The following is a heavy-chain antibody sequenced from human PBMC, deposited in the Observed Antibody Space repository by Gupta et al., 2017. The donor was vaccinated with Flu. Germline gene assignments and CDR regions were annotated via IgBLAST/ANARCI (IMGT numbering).Heavy chain of an antibody. CDR2: INQDGSAK. CDR1: EFTFTSSW. CDR3: ALDSAYLALDY. J-gene: IGHJ4*02. Sequence: EVQLVGSGGGWVQPGWSLILSCAASEFTFTSSWMTWVRQAPGKGLESVANINQDGSAKNGWDAVKGRFTSSIDKAKKSRYQNKYHMRGEDTAVYFWALDSAYLALDYLYQWTLVPVSS. V-gene: IGHV3-7*01. D-gene: IGHD3-10*01.